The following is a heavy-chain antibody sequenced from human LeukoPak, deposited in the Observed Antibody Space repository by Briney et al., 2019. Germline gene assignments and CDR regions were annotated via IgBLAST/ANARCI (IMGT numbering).Heavy chain of an antibody. Sequence: PGGSLRLSCAASGFTFSRYWMSWVRQAPGKGLEWVANIKQDGSEKDYVDSVKGRFTISRDNAKNSLYLQMNSLRAEDTAVYYCTREQDREAAATVVGDYWGQGTLVTVSS. D-gene: IGHD4-23*01. J-gene: IGHJ4*02. CDR3: TREQDREAAATVVGDY. CDR1: GFTFSRYW. CDR2: IKQDGSEK. V-gene: IGHV3-7*01.